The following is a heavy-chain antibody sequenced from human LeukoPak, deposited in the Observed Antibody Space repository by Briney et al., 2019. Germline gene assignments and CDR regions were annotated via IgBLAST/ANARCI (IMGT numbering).Heavy chain of an antibody. Sequence: PGRSLRLSCAASGFTFSSYAIHWVRQAPGKGLEWVAVISYDGSNKYYADSVEGRFTISRDNSNNTPYLQMNSLRAEDTAVYYCARDPGYYYDSSGYYVDYWGQGTLVTVSS. J-gene: IGHJ4*02. V-gene: IGHV3-30-3*01. CDR1: GFTFSSYA. CDR2: ISYDGSNK. CDR3: ARDPGYYYDSSGYYVDY. D-gene: IGHD3-22*01.